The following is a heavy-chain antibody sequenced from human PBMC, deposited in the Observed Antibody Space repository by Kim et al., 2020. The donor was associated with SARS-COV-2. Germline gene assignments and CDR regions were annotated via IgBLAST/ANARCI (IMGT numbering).Heavy chain of an antibody. D-gene: IGHD3-9*01. CDR3: ARSYDILFDY. V-gene: IGHV3-33*01. Sequence: NKYYADSVKGRFTISRDNSKNTLYLQMNSLRAEDTAVYYCARSYDILFDYWGQGTLVTVSS. J-gene: IGHJ4*02. CDR2: NK.